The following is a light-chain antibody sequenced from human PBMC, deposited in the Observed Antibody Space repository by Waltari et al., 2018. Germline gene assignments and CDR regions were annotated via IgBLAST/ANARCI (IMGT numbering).Light chain of an antibody. Sequence: SSELTQDPAVSVALGQTVRITCQGDSLRSYYASWYQQKPGQAPVLVLYGKNNRPSGIPDRFSGSSSGNTASLTITGAQAEDEADYYCNSRDSSGNHLHVVFGGGTKLTVL. CDR3: NSRDSSGNHLHVV. CDR2: GKN. CDR1: SLRSYY. J-gene: IGLJ2*01. V-gene: IGLV3-19*01.